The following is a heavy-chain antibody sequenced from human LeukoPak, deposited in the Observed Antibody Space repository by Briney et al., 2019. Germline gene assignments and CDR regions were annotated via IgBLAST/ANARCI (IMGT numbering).Heavy chain of an antibody. CDR2: IWYGGTNK. CDR1: GFTFSSYG. J-gene: IGHJ4*02. CDR3: ARSGLWFGELGFDY. D-gene: IGHD3-10*01. Sequence: GGSLRLSCAASGFTFSSYGMHWVRQAPGKGLEWVAVIWYGGTNKYYADSVKGRFTISRDNSKNTLYLQMNSLRADDTAVYYCARSGLWFGELGFDYWGQGTLVTVSS. V-gene: IGHV3-33*08.